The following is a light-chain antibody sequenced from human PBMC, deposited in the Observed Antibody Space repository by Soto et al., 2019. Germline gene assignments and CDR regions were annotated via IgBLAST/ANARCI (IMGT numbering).Light chain of an antibody. CDR3: QQYNSYWT. Sequence: DIQMTQSPSTLSASVGDRVTITCRASQSISSWLAWYQQKPGKAPKLLIYKASSLESGVPSRFSGSGSVTEFTLTISSLQPDDFATYYCQQYNSYWTFGQGTKVDI. CDR2: KAS. V-gene: IGKV1-5*03. CDR1: QSISSW. J-gene: IGKJ1*01.